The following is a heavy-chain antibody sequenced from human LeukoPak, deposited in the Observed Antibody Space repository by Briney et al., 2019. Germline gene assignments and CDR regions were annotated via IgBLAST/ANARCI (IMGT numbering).Heavy chain of an antibody. CDR3: ARRRQGFYYFDY. D-gene: IGHD5-24*01. CDR1: GGSISSYY. V-gene: IGHV4-59*12. CDR2: IYYSGST. J-gene: IGHJ4*02. Sequence: SETLSLTCTVSGGSISSYYWSWIRQPPGKGLEWIGYIYYSGSTYYNPSLKSRVTISVDTSKNQFSLKLSSVTAADTAVYYCARRRQGFYYFDYWGQGTLVTVSS.